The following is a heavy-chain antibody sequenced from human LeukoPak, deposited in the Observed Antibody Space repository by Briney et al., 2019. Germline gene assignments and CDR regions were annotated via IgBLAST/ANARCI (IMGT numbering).Heavy chain of an antibody. CDR1: AFTFSRDW. V-gene: IGHV3-21*01. CDR3: ARDRGYYDSSGYIDY. Sequence: SGGSLRLSCAASAFTFSRDWMHWVRQAPGKGLEWVSSISSSSSYIYYADSVKGRFTISRDNAKNSLYLQMNSLRAEDTAVYYCARDRGYYDSSGYIDYWGQGTLVTVSS. D-gene: IGHD3-22*01. J-gene: IGHJ4*02. CDR2: ISSSSSYI.